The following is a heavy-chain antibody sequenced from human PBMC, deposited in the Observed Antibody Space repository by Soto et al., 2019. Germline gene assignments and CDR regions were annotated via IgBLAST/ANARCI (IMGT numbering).Heavy chain of an antibody. CDR2: ISGSGGST. J-gene: IGHJ4*02. V-gene: IGHV3-23*01. CDR1: GFTFSSYA. CDR3: AKSGIGGLQDIVATADFDY. Sequence: GGSLRLSCAASGFTFSSYAMSWVRQAPGKGLEWVSAISGSGGSTYYADSVKGRFTISRDNSKNTLYLQMNSLRAEDTAVYYCAKSGIGGLQDIVATADFDYWGQGTLVTVSS. D-gene: IGHD5-12*01.